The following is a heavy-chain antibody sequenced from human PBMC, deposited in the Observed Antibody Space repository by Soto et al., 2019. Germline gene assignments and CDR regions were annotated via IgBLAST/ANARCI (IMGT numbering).Heavy chain of an antibody. J-gene: IGHJ5*02. CDR1: GGSITSNW. V-gene: IGHV4-4*02. CDR2: IHHSGSF. Sequence: QVQLQESGPGLVNTSWTLSLTCAVSGGSITSNWWRWVRQPPGKGLEWIGEIHHSGSFNYNPTLRSRVTISIDKSNNQLSLKLTSVTAADTAVNYCVRNDWYRFEPWGQGTLVTVSS. CDR3: VRNDWYRFEP. D-gene: IGHD3-9*01.